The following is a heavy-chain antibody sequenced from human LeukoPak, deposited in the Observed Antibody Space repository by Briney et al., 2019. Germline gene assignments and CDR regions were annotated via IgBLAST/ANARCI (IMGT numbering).Heavy chain of an antibody. D-gene: IGHD1-26*01. CDR2: ISAYNGNT. Sequence: ASVKVSCKASGYTFTDYYMHWVRQAPGQGLEWMGWISAYNGNTNYAQKLQGRVTMTTDTSTSTAYMELRSLRSDDTAVYYCARDRYSGSYYFDYWGQGTLVTVSS. V-gene: IGHV1-18*04. J-gene: IGHJ4*02. CDR1: GYTFTDYY. CDR3: ARDRYSGSYYFDY.